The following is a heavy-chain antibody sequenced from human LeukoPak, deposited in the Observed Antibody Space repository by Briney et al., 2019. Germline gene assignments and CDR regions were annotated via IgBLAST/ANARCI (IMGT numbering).Heavy chain of an antibody. CDR1: GFAFSKYW. Sequence: GGSLSLSCSASGFAFSKYWMNWIRQAPGKGLEWVANIKQDGGEKYYVDSVKGRFTISRDNARNSLYLQMSSLRAEDTAFYYCVRDGRGSETQYNYFDPWGQGTLVTVSS. CDR2: IKQDGGEK. D-gene: IGHD6-19*01. J-gene: IGHJ5*02. V-gene: IGHV3-7*01. CDR3: VRDGRGSETQYNYFDP.